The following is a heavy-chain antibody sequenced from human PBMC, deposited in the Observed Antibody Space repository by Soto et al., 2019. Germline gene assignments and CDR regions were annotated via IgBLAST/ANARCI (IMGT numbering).Heavy chain of an antibody. J-gene: IGHJ4*02. CDR2: ISDRGDTT. Sequence: GGSLRLSCAASGFTISSNAMYWVRQAPGKGLEWVSAISDRGDTTHYADSVKGRFTISRDTSKNTLYLQLNTLRADDAAVYYCAKDKPGTTSFDYWGQGTLVTVSS. D-gene: IGHD1-1*01. CDR1: GFTISSNA. CDR3: AKDKPGTTSFDY. V-gene: IGHV3-23*01.